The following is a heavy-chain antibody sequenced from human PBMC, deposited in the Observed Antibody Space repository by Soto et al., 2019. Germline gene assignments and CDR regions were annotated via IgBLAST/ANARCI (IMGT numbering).Heavy chain of an antibody. Sequence: LRLSCAASGFTFSSYGMHWVRQAPGKGLEWVAVIWYDGSNKYYADSVKGRFTISRDNSKNTLYLQMNSLRAEDTAVYYCARSHSDYDILTGYLSGGMDVWGQGTTVTVSS. CDR3: ARSHSDYDILTGYLSGGMDV. J-gene: IGHJ6*02. CDR2: IWYDGSNK. V-gene: IGHV3-33*01. CDR1: GFTFSSYG. D-gene: IGHD3-9*01.